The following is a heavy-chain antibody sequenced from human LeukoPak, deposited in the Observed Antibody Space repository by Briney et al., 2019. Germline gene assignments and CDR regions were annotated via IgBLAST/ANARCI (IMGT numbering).Heavy chain of an antibody. CDR3: ASTNYRGGTTGYNWFDP. D-gene: IGHD5-24*01. CDR2: ISYDGSNE. CDR1: GFSFSSHS. Sequence: GGSLRLSCAASGFSFSSHSMNWVRQAPGKGLEWVAVISYDGSNEYYADSVKGRFTISRDNSKNMLYLQMNSLRAEDTAVYYCASTNYRGGTTGYNWFDPWGQGTLVTVSS. J-gene: IGHJ5*02. V-gene: IGHV3-30*03.